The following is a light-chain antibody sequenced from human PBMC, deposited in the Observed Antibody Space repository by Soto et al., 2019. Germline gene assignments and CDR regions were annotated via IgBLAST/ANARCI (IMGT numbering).Light chain of an antibody. J-gene: IGKJ1*01. CDR2: DAS. Sequence: EIVLTQSPSTLSLSPGERATLSCRASQSVSSYLAWYQQKPGQAPRLLIYDASNRATGTPARFSGSGSGTDFTLTISSLEPEDFSVYSCQQHSNWLRTLGQVTIVDIK. CDR3: QQHSNWLRT. CDR1: QSVSSY. V-gene: IGKV3-11*01.